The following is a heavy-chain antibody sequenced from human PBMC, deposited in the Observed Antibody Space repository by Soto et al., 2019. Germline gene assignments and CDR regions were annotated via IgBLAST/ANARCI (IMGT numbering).Heavy chain of an antibody. CDR2: IIPIFGTA. V-gene: IGHV1-69*12. J-gene: IGHJ6*02. CDR3: ASPTERIPMVRGANEIEYYYYYGMDV. D-gene: IGHD3-10*01. CDR1: GGTFSSYA. Sequence: QVQLVQSGAEVKKPGSSVKVSCKASGGTFSSYAISWVRQAPGQGLEWMGGIIPIFGTANYAQKFQGRVTITADESTSTAYMELSSLRSEDTAVYYCASPTERIPMVRGANEIEYYYYYGMDVWGQGTTVTVSS.